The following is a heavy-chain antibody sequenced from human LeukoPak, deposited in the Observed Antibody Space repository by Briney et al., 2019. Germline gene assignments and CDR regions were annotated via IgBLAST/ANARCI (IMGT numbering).Heavy chain of an antibody. CDR3: ARDCSGGSCYSGVVDY. CDR2: IYTSGYT. D-gene: IGHD2-15*01. J-gene: IGHJ4*02. Sequence: SETLSLTCTVSGDSLSSSFWSWIRQPAEKGLEWIGRIYTSGYTNYNPSLKSRVTMSVDTSKNQFSLKLNSLTAADAAVYYCARDCSGGSCYSGVVDYWGQGTLVTVSS. CDR1: GDSLSSSF. V-gene: IGHV4-4*07.